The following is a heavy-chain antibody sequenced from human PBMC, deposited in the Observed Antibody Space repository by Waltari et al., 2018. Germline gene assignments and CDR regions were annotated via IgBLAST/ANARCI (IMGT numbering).Heavy chain of an antibody. V-gene: IGHV4-59*11. Sequence: QVQLQESGPGLVKPSETLSLTCTVPGGSISSHYWRWIRQPPGQGLEWIGYIYYSGSTNYNPSLKSRVTISVDTSKNQFSLKLSSVTAADTAVYYCARDGGYCSGGSCLPLLDYWGQGTLVTVSS. CDR3: ARDGGYCSGGSCLPLLDY. CDR1: GGSISSHY. J-gene: IGHJ4*02. D-gene: IGHD2-15*01. CDR2: IYYSGST.